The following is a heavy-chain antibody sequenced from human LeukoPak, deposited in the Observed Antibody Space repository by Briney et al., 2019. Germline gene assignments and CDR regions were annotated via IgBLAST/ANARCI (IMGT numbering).Heavy chain of an antibody. J-gene: IGHJ4*02. Sequence: PGGSLRLSCAASGFTVSNNYMIWVRQAPGKGLEWVSLIYSNGVTNYADPVKGRFTISRDSSKNTLYLQMNSVRAEDTAVYYCAKDPIHRPDIVVVPAAIGTSDYWGQGTLVTVSS. V-gene: IGHV3-53*01. D-gene: IGHD2-2*02. CDR1: GFTVSNNY. CDR2: IYSNGVT. CDR3: AKDPIHRPDIVVVPAAIGTSDY.